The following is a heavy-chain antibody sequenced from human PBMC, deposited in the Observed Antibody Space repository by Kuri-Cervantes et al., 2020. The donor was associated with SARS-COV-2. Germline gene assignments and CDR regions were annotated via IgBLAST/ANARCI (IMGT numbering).Heavy chain of an antibody. D-gene: IGHD3-3*01. Sequence: SETLSLTCTVSGGSISSSSYYWGWIRQPPGKGLEWIGSIYYSGSTYYNPSLKSRVTISVDTSKNQFSLKLSSVTAADTAVYYCARQFYYDFWSGNYFDYWGQGTRGTGSS. V-gene: IGHV4-39*01. J-gene: IGHJ4*02. CDR1: GGSISSSSYY. CDR3: ARQFYYDFWSGNYFDY. CDR2: IYYSGST.